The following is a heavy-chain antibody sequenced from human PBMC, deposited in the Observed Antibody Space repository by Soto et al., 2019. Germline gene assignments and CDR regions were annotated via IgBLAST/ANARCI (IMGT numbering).Heavy chain of an antibody. V-gene: IGHV4-4*07. CDR2: INSDGNT. D-gene: IGHD5-12*01. CDR3: ARARRLENWFDP. J-gene: IGHJ5*02. Sequence: SETLSRAGTVAGGSLFGDYCTWIRRPAGGGLEWIGRINSDGNTNYSPSLKSRVTMSVDPARKHFSLNLTSVTAADTASYFCARARRLENWFDPWGPGIQVTVSS. CDR1: GGSLFGDY.